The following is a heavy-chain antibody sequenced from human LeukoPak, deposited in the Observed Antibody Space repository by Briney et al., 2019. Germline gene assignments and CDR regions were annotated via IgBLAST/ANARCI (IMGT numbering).Heavy chain of an antibody. V-gene: IGHV3-15*01. CDR1: GFTFSNAW. J-gene: IGHJ3*02. CDR2: IKSKTDGGTT. Sequence: GGSLRLSCAASGFTFSNAWMSWVRQAPGKGLEWVVRIKSKTDGGTTDYAAPVKGRFTISRDDSKNTLYLQMNSLKTEDTAVYYCTTSDGESAFDIWGQGTMVTVSS. CDR3: TTSDGESAFDI. D-gene: IGHD5-24*01.